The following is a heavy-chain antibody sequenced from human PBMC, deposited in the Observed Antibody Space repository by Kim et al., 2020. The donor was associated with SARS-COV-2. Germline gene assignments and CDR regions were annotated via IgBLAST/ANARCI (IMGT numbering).Heavy chain of an antibody. CDR2: INPNSGGT. D-gene: IGHD3-10*01. V-gene: IGHV1-2*04. J-gene: IGHJ6*02. Sequence: ASVKVSCKASGYTFTGYYMHWVRQAPGQGLEWMGWINPNSGGTNYAQKFQGWVTMTRDTSISTAYMELSRLRSDDTAVYYCARATRYSYYYGSGSTGGMDVWGQGTTVTVSS. CDR1: GYTFTGYY. CDR3: ARATRYSYYYGSGSTGGMDV.